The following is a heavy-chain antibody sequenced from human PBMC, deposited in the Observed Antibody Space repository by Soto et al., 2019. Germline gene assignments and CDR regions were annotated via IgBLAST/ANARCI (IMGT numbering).Heavy chain of an antibody. CDR2: IYYSGST. J-gene: IGHJ4*02. Sequence: QVQLQESGPGLVKPSQTLSLTCTVSGGSISSGDYYWSWIRQPPGKGLEWIGYIYYSGSTYYNPSLKSRVTISVDTSKNQSSRKLSSVTAAVTAVYYCVSNSSGYTFYDYWGQGTLVTVSS. D-gene: IGHD5-18*01. CDR1: GGSISSGDYY. V-gene: IGHV4-30-4*01. CDR3: VSNSSGYTFYDY.